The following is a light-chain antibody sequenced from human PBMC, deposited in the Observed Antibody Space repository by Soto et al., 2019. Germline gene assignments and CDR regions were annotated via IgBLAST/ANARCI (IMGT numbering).Light chain of an antibody. Sequence: EIVLTQSPATLSLSPGERATLSCRASQNVGSYLAWYQQKPGQAPGLLIYDASNRATGIPARFSGSGSGTDFTLTISSLEPEDFVVYYRQQRSNWPVTFGQGTKLEIK. V-gene: IGKV3-11*01. J-gene: IGKJ2*01. CDR3: QQRSNWPVT. CDR2: DAS. CDR1: QNVGSY.